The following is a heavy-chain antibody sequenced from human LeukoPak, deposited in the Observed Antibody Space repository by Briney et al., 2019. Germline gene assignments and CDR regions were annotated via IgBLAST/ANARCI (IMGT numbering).Heavy chain of an antibody. V-gene: IGHV1-46*01. D-gene: IGHD6-13*01. Sequence: GASVKVSCKASGYTFTSYYMHWVGQAPGQGLEWVGIINPSGGSTSYAQKFQDRVTMTRDTSTSTVYMELSSLRSEDTAVYYCAREGSSRLTYFDYWGQGTLVTVSS. J-gene: IGHJ4*02. CDR2: INPSGGST. CDR1: GYTFTSYY. CDR3: AREGSSRLTYFDY.